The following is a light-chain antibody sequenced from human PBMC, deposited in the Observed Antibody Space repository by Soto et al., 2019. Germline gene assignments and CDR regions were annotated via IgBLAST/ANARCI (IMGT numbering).Light chain of an antibody. J-gene: IGKJ1*01. CDR3: QQYGNSPWT. V-gene: IGKV3-20*01. CDR1: QSVSNNY. Sequence: EIVLTXSPGTLSLSPGERATLSCRASQSVSNNYLAWYQQRPGQAPRLLTYGASSRAIGIPDRFSGSGSGTDFTLTINRLEPEDFAVYYCQQYGNSPWTFGQGTKVEIK. CDR2: GAS.